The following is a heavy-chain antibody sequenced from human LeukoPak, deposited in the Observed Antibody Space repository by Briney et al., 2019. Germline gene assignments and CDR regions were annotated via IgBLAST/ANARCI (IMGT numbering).Heavy chain of an antibody. J-gene: IGHJ4*02. Sequence: GGSLRLSCAASGFPFDNYAMHWVRQAPGKGLEWVSGISWSSGTIAYADSVKGRFTIPRDNANNSLYLQMSSLRPDDTAFYYCAKGSSSSSSRNYFDHWGQGTLVTVSS. CDR2: ISWSSGTI. CDR1: GFPFDNYA. V-gene: IGHV3-9*01. D-gene: IGHD6-6*01. CDR3: AKGSSSSSSRNYFDH.